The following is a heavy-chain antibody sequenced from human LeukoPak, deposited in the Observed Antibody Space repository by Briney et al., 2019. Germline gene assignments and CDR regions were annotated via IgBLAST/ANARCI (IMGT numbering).Heavy chain of an antibody. Sequence: SQTLSLTCALSGDSVSSNSAAWNWLRQSPSRGLECLGRTYYRSKWYKDFALSVKSRITINPNTSKNQFSLQLNSVTPEDTAVYYCARDGRRYNSNDDQSAGAFDIWGQGTTVTVSS. CDR2: TYYRSKWYK. V-gene: IGHV6-1*01. CDR1: GDSVSSNSAA. D-gene: IGHD1-20*01. J-gene: IGHJ3*02. CDR3: ARDGRRYNSNDDQSAGAFDI.